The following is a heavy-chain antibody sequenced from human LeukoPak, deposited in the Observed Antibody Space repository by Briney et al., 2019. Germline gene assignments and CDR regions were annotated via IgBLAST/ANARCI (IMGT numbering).Heavy chain of an antibody. Sequence: PGGSLRLSCAASGFTFSSYGMHWVRQAPGKGLEWVSSISSSSSYIYYADSVKGRFTISRDNAKNSLYLQMNSLRAEDTAVYYCARDTGHRDGYSGTWGQGTLVTVSS. D-gene: IGHD5-24*01. CDR1: GFTFSSYG. J-gene: IGHJ5*02. CDR3: ARDTGHRDGYSGT. CDR2: ISSSSSYI. V-gene: IGHV3-21*01.